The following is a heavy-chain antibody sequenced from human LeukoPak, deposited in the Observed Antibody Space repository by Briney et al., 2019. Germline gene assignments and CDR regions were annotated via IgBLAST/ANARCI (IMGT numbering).Heavy chain of an antibody. CDR2: ISWNSGSI. CDR1: GFTFDDYA. J-gene: IGHJ3*02. D-gene: IGHD6-19*01. V-gene: IGHV3-9*01. Sequence: GGSLRLSCAASGFTFDDYAMHWVRQAPGKGLEWVSGISWNSGSIGYADSVKGRFTIPRDNAKNSLYLQMNSLRTEDTALYYCAKALRASIAVADDAFDIWGQGTMVTVSS. CDR3: AKALRASIAVADDAFDI.